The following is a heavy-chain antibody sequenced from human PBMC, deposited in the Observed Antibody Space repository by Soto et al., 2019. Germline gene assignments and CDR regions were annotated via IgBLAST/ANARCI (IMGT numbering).Heavy chain of an antibody. Sequence: EVQLVETGGGLIQPGGSLRLSCAASGFNITNNYMSWVRQAPGKGLEWVSFIYSGGSTYYADSVKGRFSISRDISKNTMFLQMNSLRAEDTAVYYCARSYDCSGYYPGSFDYWGQGTLVTVSS. CDR1: GFNITNNY. V-gene: IGHV3-53*02. CDR3: ARSYDCSGYYPGSFDY. D-gene: IGHD3-22*01. J-gene: IGHJ4*02. CDR2: IYSGGST.